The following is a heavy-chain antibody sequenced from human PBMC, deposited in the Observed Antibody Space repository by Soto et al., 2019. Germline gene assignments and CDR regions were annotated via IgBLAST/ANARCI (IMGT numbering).Heavy chain of an antibody. J-gene: IGHJ5*02. Sequence: SETLSLTCTVSGGSISSYYWSWIRQPPGKGLEWIGYIYYSGSTNYNPSLKSRVTISVDTSKNQFSLKLSSVTAADTAVYYCARTPDYYDSSGYYSNWFDPWGQGTLVTVSS. CDR1: GGSISSYY. D-gene: IGHD3-22*01. V-gene: IGHV4-59*01. CDR2: IYYSGST. CDR3: ARTPDYYDSSGYYSNWFDP.